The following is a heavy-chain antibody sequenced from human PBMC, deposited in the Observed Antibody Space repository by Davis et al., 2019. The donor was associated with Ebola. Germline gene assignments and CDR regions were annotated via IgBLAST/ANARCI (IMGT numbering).Heavy chain of an antibody. CDR1: GGSFSGDY. D-gene: IGHD3-22*01. CDR3: ARGVSSGYRFGGMDV. CDR2: INHSGST. Sequence: MPSETLSLTCALYGGSFSGDYWSWIRQLPGKGLEWIGEINHSGSTNYNPSLKSRFTISVDTSKNQFSLKLSSVTAADAAVYYCARGVSSGYRFGGMDVWGQGTTVTVSS. J-gene: IGHJ6*02. V-gene: IGHV4-34*01.